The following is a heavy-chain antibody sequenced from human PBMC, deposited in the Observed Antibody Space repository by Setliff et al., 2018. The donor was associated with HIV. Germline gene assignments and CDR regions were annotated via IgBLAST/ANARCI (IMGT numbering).Heavy chain of an antibody. D-gene: IGHD6-19*01. V-gene: IGHV4-39*01. CDR2: IYYSGST. J-gene: IGHJ5*02. CDR3: ASLAVAGPYPNWFDP. CDR1: GGSISSSSYY. Sequence: PSETLSLTCTVSGGSISSSSYYWGWIRQPPGKGLEWIGSIYYSGSTYYNPSLKSRVTISVDTSKNQFSLKLSSVTAADTAVYYCASLAVAGPYPNWFDPWGQGTLVTVSS.